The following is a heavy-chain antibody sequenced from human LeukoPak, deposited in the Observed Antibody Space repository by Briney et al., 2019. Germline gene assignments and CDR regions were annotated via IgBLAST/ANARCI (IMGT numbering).Heavy chain of an antibody. CDR3: ARAGEWELLFY. CDR1: GFTFDDYG. Sequence: GGSLRLSCAASGFTFDDYGMSWVRQAPGKGLEWVSYISSSSSTIYYADSVKGRFTISRDNAKNSLYLQMNSLRAEDTAVYYCARAGEWELLFYWGQGTLVTVSS. D-gene: IGHD1-26*01. V-gene: IGHV3-48*01. J-gene: IGHJ4*02. CDR2: ISSSSSTI.